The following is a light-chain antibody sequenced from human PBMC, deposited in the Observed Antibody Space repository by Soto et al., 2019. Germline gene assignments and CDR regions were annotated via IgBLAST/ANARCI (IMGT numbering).Light chain of an antibody. CDR1: QSISTW. V-gene: IGKV1-5*03. Sequence: GDRFIITCRASQSISTWLAWYQQKPGKAPKLLIYKASSLESGVPSRFSGSGSGTEFTLTISSLQPDDFATYYCQQYNSYSETFGQGTKVDI. CDR3: QQYNSYSET. CDR2: KAS. J-gene: IGKJ1*01.